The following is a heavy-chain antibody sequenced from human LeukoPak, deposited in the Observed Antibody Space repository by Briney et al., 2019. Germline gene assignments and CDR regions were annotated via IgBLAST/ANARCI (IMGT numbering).Heavy chain of an antibody. CDR2: INPSGGST. D-gene: IGHD5-24*01. V-gene: IGHV1-46*01. CDR3: ARDQEMATISLQWSYFDY. J-gene: IGHJ4*02. CDR1: GYTFTSYY. Sequence: ASVKVSCKASGYTFTSYYMHWVRQAPGQGLEWMGIINPSGGSTSYAQKFQGRVTMTRDTSTSTVYMELGSLRSEDTAVYYCARDQEMATISLQWSYFDYWGQGTLVTVSS.